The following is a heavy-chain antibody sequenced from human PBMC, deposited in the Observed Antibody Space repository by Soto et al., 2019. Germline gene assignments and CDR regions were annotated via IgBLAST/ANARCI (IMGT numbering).Heavy chain of an antibody. CDR2: INSDGSST. CDR1: GFTFSSYW. J-gene: IGHJ4*02. D-gene: IGHD5-12*01. Sequence: GGSLRLSCAASGFTFSSYWMHWVRQAPGKGLVWVSRINSDGSSTDYADSVKGRFTISRDNAKNTLYLQMNSLRAEDTAVYYCARDDTRGYSGYDKYDYWGQGTLVTVSS. CDR3: ARDDTRGYSGYDKYDY. V-gene: IGHV3-74*01.